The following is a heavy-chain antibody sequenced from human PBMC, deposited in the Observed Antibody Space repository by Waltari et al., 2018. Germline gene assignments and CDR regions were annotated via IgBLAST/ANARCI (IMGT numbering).Heavy chain of an antibody. CDR1: GGSISSYY. D-gene: IGHD6-13*01. J-gene: IGHJ4*02. V-gene: IGHV4-59*01. Sequence: QVQLQESGPGLVKPSETLSLTCTVSGGSISSYYWSWIRQPPGKGLEWIGYIYYSGSTNYNPSLKSRVTIAVDTSKNQFSLKLSSVTAADTAVYYCARGRWSSSWHPMYYFDYWGQGTLVTVSS. CDR2: IYYSGST. CDR3: ARGRWSSSWHPMYYFDY.